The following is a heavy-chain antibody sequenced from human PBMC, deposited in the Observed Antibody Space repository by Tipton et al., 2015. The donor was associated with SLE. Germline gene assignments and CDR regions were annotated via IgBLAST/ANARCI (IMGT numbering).Heavy chain of an antibody. Sequence: TLSLTCTVSGGSISSYYWCWIRPPPGKGLEWIGYIYYSGSTNYNPSPKSRVTIAVDTSKNQFSLKLSSVTAADPAVYYCARLGDYGAFDIWGPGTMVTGSS. V-gene: IGHV4-59*07. D-gene: IGHD4-17*01. CDR3: ARLGDYGAFDI. J-gene: IGHJ3*02. CDR1: GGSISSYY. CDR2: IYYSGST.